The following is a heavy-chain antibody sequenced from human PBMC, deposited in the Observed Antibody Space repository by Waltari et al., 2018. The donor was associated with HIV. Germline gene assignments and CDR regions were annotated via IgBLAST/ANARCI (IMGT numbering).Heavy chain of an antibody. J-gene: IGHJ3*02. CDR2: IAASYPNT. D-gene: IGHD3-10*01. CDR1: GFTFSNYA. CDR3: ARIYVSGAFDI. V-gene: IGHV3-23*01. Sequence: EAQLLESGGGLVQPGGSLRVSCVGSGFTFSNYAMIWVRQAPGKGLEWGSAIAASYPNTYDSDSVRGRFTVSKDNSENSLHLQMNSLRAEDTALYYCARIYVSGAFDIWGQGTVVTVSS.